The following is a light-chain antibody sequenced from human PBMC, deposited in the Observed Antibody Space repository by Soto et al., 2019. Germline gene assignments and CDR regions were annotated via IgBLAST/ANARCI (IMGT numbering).Light chain of an antibody. CDR3: QQLTSYPRST. CDR1: QGISNY. Sequence: DIQLTQSPSFLSASVGDRVTITCRASQGISNYLAWYQQRPGKAPKLLIYAASTLQTGVPSRFSGSGSGTEFTLTISSLQPEDFATYHCQQLTSYPRSTFGLGTRLEI. CDR2: AAS. V-gene: IGKV1-9*01. J-gene: IGKJ5*01.